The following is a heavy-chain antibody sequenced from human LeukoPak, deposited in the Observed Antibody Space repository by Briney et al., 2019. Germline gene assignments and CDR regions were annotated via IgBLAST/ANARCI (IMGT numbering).Heavy chain of an antibody. J-gene: IGHJ4*02. CDR1: GGSFSGYY. V-gene: IGHV4-34*01. Sequence: PSETLSLTCAVYGGSFSGYYWSWIRQPPGKGLEWIGEINHSGSTNYNPSLKSRVTISVDTSKNQFSLKLSSVTAADTAVYYCARGAIAVAAIFDYWGQGRLVTVSS. D-gene: IGHD6-19*01. CDR2: INHSGST. CDR3: ARGAIAVAAIFDY.